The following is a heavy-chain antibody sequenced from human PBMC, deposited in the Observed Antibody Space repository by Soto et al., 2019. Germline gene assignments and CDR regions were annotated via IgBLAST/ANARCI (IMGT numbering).Heavy chain of an antibody. CDR3: ARGGVGATPLTFGMDV. J-gene: IGHJ6*02. V-gene: IGHV1-8*01. D-gene: IGHD1-26*01. Sequence: GASLKVSCKASGYTFTGYDINWVRQATGQGLEWMGWMNPNSGNTGYAQKFQGRVTMTRNTSISTAYMELSSLRSEDTAVYYCARGGVGATPLTFGMDVWGQGTTVTVSS. CDR2: MNPNSGNT. CDR1: GYTFTGYD.